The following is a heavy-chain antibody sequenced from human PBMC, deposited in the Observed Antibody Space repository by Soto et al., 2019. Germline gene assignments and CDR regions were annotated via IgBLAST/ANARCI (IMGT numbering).Heavy chain of an antibody. CDR3: ASGIQLWLRRINNGYSG. D-gene: IGHD5-18*01. CDR1: GGTFTTYA. V-gene: IGHV1-69*12. J-gene: IGHJ4*02. CDR2: IIPLFGTA. Sequence: QVQLVQSGAEVKKPRSSVRVPGKAPGGTFTTYAIGWFRQPPGQGLEWMGGIIPLFGTANYAQRSQDRVTITADESTNTVYMELSSLRSEDTAVYFCASGIQLWLRRINNGYSGWGQGTLVTVSS.